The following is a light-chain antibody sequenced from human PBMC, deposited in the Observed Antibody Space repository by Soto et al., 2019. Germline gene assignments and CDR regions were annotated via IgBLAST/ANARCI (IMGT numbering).Light chain of an antibody. J-gene: IGKJ1*01. Sequence: DIQMTQSPSTLSASVGDRVTITCRASQSTSTWLAWYQQKPGKAPKLLIYDASRLESGVPSRFSGSGSGTEFTLTISSLQPDDCATYYCQQYNSYAWAFGQGTKVEIK. CDR1: QSTSTW. CDR2: DAS. CDR3: QQYNSYAWA. V-gene: IGKV1-5*01.